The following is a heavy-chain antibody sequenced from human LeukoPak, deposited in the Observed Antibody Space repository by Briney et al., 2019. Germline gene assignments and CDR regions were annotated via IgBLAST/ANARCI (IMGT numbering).Heavy chain of an antibody. V-gene: IGHV4-59*08. CDR3: ARHGGGGSSWVDY. D-gene: IGHD6-13*01. Sequence: SETLSLTCTVSGGSISSYYWSWIRQPPGKGLEWIGYIYYSGNTNYNPSLKSRVTISVDTSKNQFSLKLSSVTAADTAVYYCARHGGGGSSWVDYWGQGTLVTVSS. J-gene: IGHJ4*02. CDR1: GGSISSYY. CDR2: IYYSGNT.